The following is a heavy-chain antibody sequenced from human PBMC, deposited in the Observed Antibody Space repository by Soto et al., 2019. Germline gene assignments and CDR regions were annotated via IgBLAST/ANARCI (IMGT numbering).Heavy chain of an antibody. CDR3: ARTAYYYDSSGYYFDC. CDR2: IWYDGRNT. V-gene: IGHV3-33*01. D-gene: IGHD3-22*01. J-gene: IGHJ4*02. Sequence: VGSLRLSCAASGFTFSSYGMHWVRQAPGKGLEWVAVIWYDGRNTYYADSVKGRFTISRDNSKNTLYLQMNSLRAEDTAVYYCARTAYYYDSSGYYFDCWGQGTLVTVSS. CDR1: GFTFSSYG.